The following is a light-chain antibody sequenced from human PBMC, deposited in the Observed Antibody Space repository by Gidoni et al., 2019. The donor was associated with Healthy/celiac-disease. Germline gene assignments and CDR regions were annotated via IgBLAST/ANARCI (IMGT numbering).Light chain of an antibody. CDR2: GKN. J-gene: IGLJ3*02. V-gene: IGLV3-19*01. Sequence: SSELTQDPAVSVALGQTVRITCQGDSLRSYYASWYQQKPVQAPVLVIYGKNNRPSGIPDRFSGSSSGNTASLTITGAQAEYEADYYCNSRDSSGNLPFGGGTKLTVL. CDR1: SLRSYY. CDR3: NSRDSSGNLP.